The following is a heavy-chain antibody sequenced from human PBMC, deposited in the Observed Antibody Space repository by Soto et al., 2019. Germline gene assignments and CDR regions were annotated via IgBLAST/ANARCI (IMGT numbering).Heavy chain of an antibody. CDR3: ARHLYSGESSGYSGY. V-gene: IGHV4-39*01. Sequence: QLQLQESGPGLVKPSETLSLTCTVSDGSISRSTFYWGWIRQPPGKGLEWIGSVHYTGSTYYNPSLKSRVTMSVDSSKNHLSLKVSSVTAADTAVYYCARHLYSGESSGYSGYWGQGALVTVSS. J-gene: IGHJ4*02. CDR1: DGSISRSTFY. D-gene: IGHD3-22*01. CDR2: VHYTGST.